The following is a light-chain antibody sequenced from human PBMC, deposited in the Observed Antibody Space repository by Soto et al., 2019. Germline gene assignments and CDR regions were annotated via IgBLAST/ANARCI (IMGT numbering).Light chain of an antibody. V-gene: IGLV1-51*01. CDR2: DNN. CDR1: SSNIGNNY. CDR3: GTWDSLLSAVV. J-gene: IGLJ2*01. Sequence: QSVLTQPLSVSAAPGQKVTISCSGSSSNIGNNYVSWYQHFPGTAPKLLIYDNNKRPSGIPDRFSGSKSGTSATLGITGLQTGDEADYYCGTWDSLLSAVVFGGGTKLTVL.